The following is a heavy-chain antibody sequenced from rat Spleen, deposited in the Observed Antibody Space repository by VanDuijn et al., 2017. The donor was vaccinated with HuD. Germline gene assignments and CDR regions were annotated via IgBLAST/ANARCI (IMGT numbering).Heavy chain of an antibody. CDR2: ITNTGGST. V-gene: IGHV5-31*01. J-gene: IGHJ2*01. Sequence: EVQLVESGGGLVQPGRSLKLSCVASGFTFNNYWMTWIRQAPGKGLEWVASITNTGGSTYYPDSVKGRFTISRDNAKSTLYLQMNSLRSEDTATYYCTRDEHTMGIIPFDYWGQGVMVTVSS. CDR3: TRDEHTMGIIPFDY. CDR1: GFTFNNYW. D-gene: IGHD1-9*01.